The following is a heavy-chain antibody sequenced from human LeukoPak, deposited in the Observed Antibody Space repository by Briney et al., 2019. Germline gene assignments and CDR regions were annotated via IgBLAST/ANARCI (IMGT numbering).Heavy chain of an antibody. V-gene: IGHV3-13*01. D-gene: IGHD3-10*01. CDR2: ICTAGDT. CDR1: GFTFSSYD. J-gene: IGHJ6*03. CDR3: ARITPGYYYMDV. Sequence: GGSLRLSCAASGFTFSSYDMHWVRQATGKGLEWVSAICTAGDTYYPGSVKGRFTISRENAKNSLYLQKNNLRAGDTAVYYCARITPGYYYMDVWGKGTTVTVSS.